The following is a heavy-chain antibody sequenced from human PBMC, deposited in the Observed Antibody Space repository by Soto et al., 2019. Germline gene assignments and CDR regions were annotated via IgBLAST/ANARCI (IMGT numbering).Heavy chain of an antibody. V-gene: IGHV1-69*13. Sequence: GGSVKVSCKAFGGTFSNYAINWVRQAPGQGLEWMGGIIPIFGTPNYAQKFQGRVTITADESTSTAYMGLSSLTSEDMAVYYCARGRKVGATLFAFDIWGQGTMVTVSS. CDR3: ARGRKVGATLFAFDI. D-gene: IGHD1-26*01. CDR1: GGTFSNYA. CDR2: IIPIFGTP. J-gene: IGHJ3*02.